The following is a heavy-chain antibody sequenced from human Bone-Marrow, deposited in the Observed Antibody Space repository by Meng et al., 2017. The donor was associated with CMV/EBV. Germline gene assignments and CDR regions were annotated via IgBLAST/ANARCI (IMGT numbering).Heavy chain of an antibody. CDR1: GFTSSGYA. CDR2: ISYDGSNK. D-gene: IGHD2-2*01. Sequence: GGSLRLSCAASGFTSSGYAMQWVRQAPGKGLEWVAVISYDGSNKYYADSVKGRFTISRDNSKNTLYLQMNSLRAEDTAVYYCARDGGNCSSTSCTVYYYYGMDVWGQGTTVTVSS. V-gene: IGHV3-30-3*01. J-gene: IGHJ6*02. CDR3: ARDGGNCSSTSCTVYYYYGMDV.